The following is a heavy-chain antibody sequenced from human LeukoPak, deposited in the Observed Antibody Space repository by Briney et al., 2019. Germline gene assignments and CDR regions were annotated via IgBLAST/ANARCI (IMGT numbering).Heavy chain of an antibody. CDR2: IRSKAYGGTT. J-gene: IGHJ4*02. CDR3: TRDRGYNWNDLPIDY. CDR1: GFTFGDYA. Sequence: GGSLRLSCTASGFTFGDYAMSWVRQAPGKGLEWVGFIRSKAYGGTTEYAASVKGRYTISRDDSKSIAYLQMNSLKTEDTAVYYCTRDRGYNWNDLPIDYWGQGTLVTVSS. V-gene: IGHV3-49*04. D-gene: IGHD1-1*01.